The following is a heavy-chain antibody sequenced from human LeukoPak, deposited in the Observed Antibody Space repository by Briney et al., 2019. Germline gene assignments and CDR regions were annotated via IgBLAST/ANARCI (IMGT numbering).Heavy chain of an antibody. Sequence: GSLRLSCAASGFTFSSYAMSWVRQAPGKGLEWVSGISGSGGSTYYADSVKGRFTISRDNSKNTLYLQMNSLRAEDTAVYYCASVPTYDWPNWFDPWGQGTLVTVSS. D-gene: IGHD5-12*01. V-gene: IGHV3-23*01. J-gene: IGHJ5*02. CDR3: ASVPTYDWPNWFDP. CDR2: ISGSGGST. CDR1: GFTFSSYA.